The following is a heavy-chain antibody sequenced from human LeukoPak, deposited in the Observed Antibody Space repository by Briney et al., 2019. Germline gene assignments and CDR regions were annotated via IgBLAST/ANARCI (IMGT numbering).Heavy chain of an antibody. Sequence: PSETLSLTCTVSGGSISSSSYYWGWIRQPPGKGLEWIGSIYYSGSTYYNPSLKSRVTISVDTSKNQFSLKLSSVTAADTAVYYCARHSISDIVVVPASYFDYWGQGTLVTVSS. CDR2: IYYSGST. CDR1: GGSISSSSYY. D-gene: IGHD2-2*01. J-gene: IGHJ4*02. CDR3: ARHSISDIVVVPASYFDY. V-gene: IGHV4-39*01.